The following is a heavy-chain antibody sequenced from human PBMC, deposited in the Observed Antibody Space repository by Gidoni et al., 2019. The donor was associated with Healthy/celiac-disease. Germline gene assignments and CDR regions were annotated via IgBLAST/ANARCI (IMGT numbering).Heavy chain of an antibody. Sequence: QVTLKESGHVLVKPTETLTLTCTVSGFSLSNARMGVSWIRQPPGKDLEWLAHIFSNDEKSYSTSLKSRLTISKDTSKSQVGLTMTNMDPVDTATYYWARIREEHYDFWSGAQYYYGMDVWGQGTTVTVSS. CDR3: ARIREEHYDFWSGAQYYYGMDV. V-gene: IGHV2-26*01. CDR2: IFSNDEK. D-gene: IGHD3-3*01. J-gene: IGHJ6*02. CDR1: GFSLSNARMG.